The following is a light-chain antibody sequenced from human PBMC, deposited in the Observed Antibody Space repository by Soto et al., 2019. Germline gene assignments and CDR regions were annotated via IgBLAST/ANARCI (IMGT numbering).Light chain of an antibody. Sequence: EIVLTQSPATLSLSPGERATLSCRASQTVGSFLAWYQQKPGQAPRLLIYGASNRATGIPARFSGSGSGTDFSLTISSLEPEDFAVYYCQQRISWPLTFGGGTKVEIK. V-gene: IGKV3-11*01. CDR1: QTVGSF. CDR2: GAS. J-gene: IGKJ4*01. CDR3: QQRISWPLT.